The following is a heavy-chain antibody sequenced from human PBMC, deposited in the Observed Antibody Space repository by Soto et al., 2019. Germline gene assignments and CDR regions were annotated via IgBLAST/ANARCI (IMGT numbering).Heavy chain of an antibody. CDR3: ARRYGYAFDI. Sequence: QVQLQESGPGLVKPSETLSLTCTVSGGSISSYYWSWIRQPPGKGLEWIGYIYYSGSTNYNPSLKSRVTISVDTSKNQFSLKLSSVTAADTPIYYCARRYGYAFDIWGQGTMVTVSS. CDR2: IYYSGST. CDR1: GGSISSYY. J-gene: IGHJ3*02. D-gene: IGHD5-18*01. V-gene: IGHV4-59*08.